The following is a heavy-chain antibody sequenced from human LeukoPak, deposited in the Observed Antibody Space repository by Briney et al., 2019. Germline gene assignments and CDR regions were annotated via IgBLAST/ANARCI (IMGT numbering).Heavy chain of an antibody. J-gene: IGHJ3*02. Sequence: SETLSLTCTVSGGSISSYYWSWIRQPAGKGLEWIGRIYTSGSTNYNPSLKSRVTISVDRSKNQFSLKLSSVTAADTAVYYCARGNWVYAFDIWGQGTMVTVSS. V-gene: IGHV4-4*07. D-gene: IGHD3-10*01. CDR3: ARGNWVYAFDI. CDR1: GGSISSYY. CDR2: IYTSGST.